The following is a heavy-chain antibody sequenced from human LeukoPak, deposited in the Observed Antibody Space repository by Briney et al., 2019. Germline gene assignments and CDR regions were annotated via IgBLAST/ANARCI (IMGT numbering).Heavy chain of an antibody. J-gene: IGHJ6*02. CDR2: ISGSGGST. CDR1: GFTLSSYA. D-gene: IGHD3-3*01. V-gene: IGHV3-23*01. CDR3: ARNSRVVMDV. Sequence: GGSLRLSCAASGFTLSSYAMSWVRQAPGKGLEWVSAISGSGGSTYYADSVKGRFTISRDNSKDTLYLQMNSLRAEDTAVYYCARNSRVVMDVWGQGTTVTVFS.